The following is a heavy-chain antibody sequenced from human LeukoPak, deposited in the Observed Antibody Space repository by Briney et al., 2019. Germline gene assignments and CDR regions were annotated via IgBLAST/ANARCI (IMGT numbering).Heavy chain of an antibody. CDR2: IIPIFGTA. D-gene: IGHD5-24*01. Sequence: SVKVSCKASGGTFSSYAISWVRQAPGQGLEWMGGIIPIFGTANYAQKFQGRVTITTDESTSTAYMELSSLRFEDTAVYYCARSSIEMATINAYWGQGTLVTVSS. J-gene: IGHJ4*02. CDR1: GGTFSSYA. CDR3: ARSSIEMATINAY. V-gene: IGHV1-69*05.